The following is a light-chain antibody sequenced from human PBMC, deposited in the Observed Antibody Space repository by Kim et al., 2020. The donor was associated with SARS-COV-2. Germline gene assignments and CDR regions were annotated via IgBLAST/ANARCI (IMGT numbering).Light chain of an antibody. J-gene: IGLJ3*02. CDR1: NIGSKS. Sequence: PGNTARITRGGNNIGSKSVHWYQQKPGQAPVLVIYYDSDRPSGIPERFSGSNSGNTATLTISRVEAGDEADYYCQVWDSSSDHWVFGGGTQLTVL. CDR3: QVWDSSSDHWV. V-gene: IGLV3-21*04. CDR2: YDS.